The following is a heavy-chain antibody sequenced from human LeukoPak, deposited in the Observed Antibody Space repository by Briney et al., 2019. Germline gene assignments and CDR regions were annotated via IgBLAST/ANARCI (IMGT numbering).Heavy chain of an antibody. D-gene: IGHD2-21*02. V-gene: IGHV1-2*02. CDR3: ARGVTARGFYYYMDI. J-gene: IGHJ6*03. CDR1: GYTFTGYY. Sequence: ASVKVSCKASGYTFTGYYIQWVRQAPGQGLEWMGWINPHSGGTNYAQEFQGRVTMTRDTSISTAYMELSSLRPDDTAVYSCARGVTARGFYYYMDIWGNGTTVTVSS. CDR2: INPHSGGT.